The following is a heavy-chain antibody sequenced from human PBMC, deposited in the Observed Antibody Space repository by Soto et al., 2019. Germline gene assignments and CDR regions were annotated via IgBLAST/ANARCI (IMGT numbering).Heavy chain of an antibody. Sequence: HPGGSLRLSCAASGFTVSSNYMSWVRQVPGKGLEWVSVIYSGGNTYYADSVKGRSTISRDNSKNTLYLQMNNLRAEDTAVYYCARTLVHTALVSIDYFDSWGQGTLVTVSS. J-gene: IGHJ4*02. CDR1: GFTVSSNY. CDR3: ARTLVHTALVSIDYFDS. CDR2: IYSGGNT. D-gene: IGHD5-18*01. V-gene: IGHV3-53*01.